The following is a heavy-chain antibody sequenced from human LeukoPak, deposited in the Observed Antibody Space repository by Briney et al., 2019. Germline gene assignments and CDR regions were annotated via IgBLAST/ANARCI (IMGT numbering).Heavy chain of an antibody. D-gene: IGHD6-13*01. CDR2: ISISGART. CDR1: GLTFRHYA. V-gene: IGHV3-23*01. CDR3: AKDLSAGHFDY. J-gene: IGHJ4*02. Sequence: GGSLRLSCTVSGLTFRHYAMTWVRQAPGRGLEWVSTISISGARTYNADSVKGRFTISRDNSKSTLYLQMNSLRVDDTAVYYCAKDLSAGHFDYWGQGTLVTVSS.